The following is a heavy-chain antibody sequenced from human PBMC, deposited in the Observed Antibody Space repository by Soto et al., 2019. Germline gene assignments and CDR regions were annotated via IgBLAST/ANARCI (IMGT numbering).Heavy chain of an antibody. CDR1: GFTFSSYS. V-gene: IGHV3-21*01. Sequence: EVQLVESGGGLVKPGGSLRLSCAASGFTFSSYSMNWVRQAPGKGLEWASSISSSSSYIYYVDSVQGRFTISRDNAKNSLYLQMNSLSAEDTAVYYCARDVEWEAGYNSGYGYWGQGTLVTVSS. CDR3: ARDVEWEAGYNSGYGY. D-gene: IGHD5-18*01. J-gene: IGHJ4*02. CDR2: ISSSSSYI.